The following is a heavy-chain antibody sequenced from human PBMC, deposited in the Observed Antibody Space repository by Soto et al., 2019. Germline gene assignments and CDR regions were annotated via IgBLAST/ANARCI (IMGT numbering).Heavy chain of an antibody. CDR3: ARLHYEILTGSPAFDY. V-gene: IGHV3-30*03. J-gene: IGHJ4*02. Sequence: GGSLRLSCAASGFTFSSYGMHWVRQAPGKGLEWVAVISYDGSNKYYADSVKGRFTISRDNAKNSLYLQMNSLRVEDTAVYYCARLHYEILTGSPAFDYWGQGALVTVSS. CDR2: ISYDGSNK. CDR1: GFTFSSYG. D-gene: IGHD3-9*01.